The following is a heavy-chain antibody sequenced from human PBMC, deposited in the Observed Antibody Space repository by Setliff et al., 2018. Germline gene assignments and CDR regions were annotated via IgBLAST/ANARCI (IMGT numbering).Heavy chain of an antibody. V-gene: IGHV4-4*07. CDR3: ARAGAIQGGFDI. CDR2: IHSSGNT. J-gene: IGHJ3*02. CDR1: GGSISTYY. Sequence: SETLSLTCNVSGGSISTYYRSWIRQPAGKGLEWIGRIHSSGNTNYKPSLKSRVTMSVDTTKNQFSLKLSSVTAADTAVYYCARAGAIQGGFDIWGQGTVVTVSS. D-gene: IGHD7-27*01.